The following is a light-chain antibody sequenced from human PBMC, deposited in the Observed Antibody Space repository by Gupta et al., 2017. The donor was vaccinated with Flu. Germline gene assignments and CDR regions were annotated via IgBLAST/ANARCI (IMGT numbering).Light chain of an antibody. V-gene: IGLV2-14*03. CDR3: TSYTSRNSFE. Sequence: QSALTQPASVSGSPGQSLTISCTGTSSDVGGYNDVSWYQHPPGTPPKLMSEDVINRPAGVSNRCAASKAATTALPTSAGLQAEDDAYYYCTSYTSRNSFEFGGGTKLTVL. CDR2: DVI. CDR1: SSDVGGYND. J-gene: IGLJ3*02.